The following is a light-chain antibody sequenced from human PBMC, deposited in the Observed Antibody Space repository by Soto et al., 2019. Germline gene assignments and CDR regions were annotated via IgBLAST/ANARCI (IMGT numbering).Light chain of an antibody. CDR3: QQYKNWPPLT. CDR2: GAF. V-gene: IGKV3-15*01. Sequence: EIVMTQSPATLSVSPGETATLSCRASQSVTYNLAWYQQKPGQGPRLLIYGAFTRATGIPARFSSSGSGTEITLTISSLQSEDFAGYYCQQYKNWPPLTFGGGTKVEIK. CDR1: QSVTYN. J-gene: IGKJ4*01.